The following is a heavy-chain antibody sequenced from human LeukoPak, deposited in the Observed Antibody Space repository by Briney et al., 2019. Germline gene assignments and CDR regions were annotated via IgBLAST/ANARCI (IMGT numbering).Heavy chain of an antibody. J-gene: IGHJ6*03. CDR3: ARAASAYYYYYYMDV. CDR2: MNPNSGNT. D-gene: IGHD6-19*01. CDR1: GYTFASYD. Sequence: ASVKVSCKASGYTFASYDINWVRQATGQGLEWMGWMNPNSGNTGYAQKFQGRVTITRNTSISTAYMELSSLRSEDMAVYYCARAASAYYYYYYMDVWGKGTTVTVSS. V-gene: IGHV1-8*03.